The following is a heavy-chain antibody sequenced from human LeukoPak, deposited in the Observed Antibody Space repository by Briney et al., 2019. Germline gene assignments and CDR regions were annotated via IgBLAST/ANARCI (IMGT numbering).Heavy chain of an antibody. J-gene: IGHJ1*01. CDR3: ARAPSEIGGYYPEYFRH. V-gene: IGHV3-74*01. CDR1: GFTFSSYW. CDR2: IKSDGST. Sequence: GGSLRLPCAASGFTFSSYWMHWVRQAPGKGLVWVSRIKSDGSTNYADSVKGRFTISRDNAKNTVSLQMNSLRAEDTGVCYCARAPSEIGGYYPEYFRHWGQGTLVTVSS. D-gene: IGHD3-22*01.